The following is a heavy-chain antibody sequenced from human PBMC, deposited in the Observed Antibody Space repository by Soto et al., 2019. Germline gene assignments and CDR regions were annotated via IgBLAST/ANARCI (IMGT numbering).Heavy chain of an antibody. CDR3: ARDEGFDP. CDR1: GFTFDKYI. CDR2: INKHGNST. V-gene: IGHV3-74*01. Sequence: EERLVESGGDLIHPGGSLRLSCAASGFTFDKYIMHWLHQVPGKGLVWVARINKHGNSTTYADFAKGRFSISRDNAKDTLYLLMSSLRAEDTARYYCARDEGFDPWGQGTMVTVSS. J-gene: IGHJ5*02.